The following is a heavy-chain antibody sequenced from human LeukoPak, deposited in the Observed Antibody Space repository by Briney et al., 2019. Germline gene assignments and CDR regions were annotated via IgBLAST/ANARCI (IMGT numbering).Heavy chain of an antibody. CDR2: ISGSGGTT. V-gene: IGHV3-23*01. Sequence: GGSLRLSCAASGFTFSSYAMSWVRQAPGKGLEWVSGISGSGGTTYYADSVKGRFTISRDNSKNTLYLQMNSLRAEDTAVYFCAKDQGMAAAGTNSNWLDPWGQGTLVTVSS. CDR1: GFTFSSYA. J-gene: IGHJ5*02. CDR3: AKDQGMAAAGTNSNWLDP. D-gene: IGHD6-13*01.